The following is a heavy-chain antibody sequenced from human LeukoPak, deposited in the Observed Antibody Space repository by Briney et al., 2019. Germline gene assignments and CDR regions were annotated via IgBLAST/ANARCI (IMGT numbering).Heavy chain of an antibody. V-gene: IGHV4-4*02. CDR3: ARDRVGATTGYFDL. Sequence: SETLSLTCAVSGGSISSSNWWNWVRQPPGKGLEWIGEIDHSGSTNYNPSLKSRVTISVDKSNNQFSLKLSSVTAADTAVYYCARDRVGATTGYFDLWGRGTLVTVSS. CDR1: GGSISSSNW. J-gene: IGHJ2*01. D-gene: IGHD1-26*01. CDR2: IDHSGST.